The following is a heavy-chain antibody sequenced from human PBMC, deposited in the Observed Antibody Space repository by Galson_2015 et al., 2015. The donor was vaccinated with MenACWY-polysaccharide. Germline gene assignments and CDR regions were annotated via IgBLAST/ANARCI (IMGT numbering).Heavy chain of an antibody. Sequence: SVKVSCKASGYTFTSFAMHWLRQSPGQRPEWMGWIHVCNGDTKGSQKFQGRLTIARDTSATTAYMDLTSLTSEDTATDYRARVPYSNGWFRGLFDFWGKGTLIPVAS. CDR3: ARVPYSNGWFRGLFDF. CDR2: IHVCNGDT. V-gene: IGHV1-3*01. CDR1: GYTFTSFA. D-gene: IGHD6-19*01. J-gene: IGHJ4*02.